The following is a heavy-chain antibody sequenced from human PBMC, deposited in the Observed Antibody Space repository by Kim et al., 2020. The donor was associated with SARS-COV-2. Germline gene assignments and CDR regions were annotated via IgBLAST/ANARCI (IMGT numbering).Heavy chain of an antibody. J-gene: IGHJ4*02. CDR3: AREESVDTAKAEIDY. CDR2: ISAYNGNT. V-gene: IGHV1-18*01. CDR1: GYTFFRSC. Sequence: ASVKVSCKASGYTFFRSCISWVRQTPGQGLEWMGWISAYNGNTNYAQKLQGRVTMTTGTSTSTAYMELRSLRSDDTAVYYCAREESVDTAKAEIDYWGQGTLVAVSS. D-gene: IGHD5-18*01.